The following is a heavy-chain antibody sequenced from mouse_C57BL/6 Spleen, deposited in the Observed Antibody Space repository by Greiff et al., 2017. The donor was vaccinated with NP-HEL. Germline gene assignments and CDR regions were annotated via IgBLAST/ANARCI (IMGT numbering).Heavy chain of an antibody. CDR1: GYAFSSSW. CDR3: ARSGDYGRRYYAMDY. CDR2: IYPGDGDT. Sequence: QVQLQQSGPELVKPGASVKISCKASGYAFSSSWMNWVKQRPGKGLEWIGRIYPGDGDTNYNGKFKGKATLTADKSSSTAYMQLSSLTSEDSAVYFCARSGDYGRRYYAMDYWGQGTSVTVSS. J-gene: IGHJ4*01. D-gene: IGHD1-1*01. V-gene: IGHV1-82*01.